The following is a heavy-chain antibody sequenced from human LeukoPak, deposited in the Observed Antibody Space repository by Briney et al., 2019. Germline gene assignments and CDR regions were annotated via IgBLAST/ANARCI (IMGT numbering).Heavy chain of an antibody. CDR2: VSYDGSNK. D-gene: IGHD1-26*01. V-gene: IGHV3-30*03. J-gene: IGHJ4*02. CDR1: GFTFSSYG. CDR3: ARDPFPVSASSPAY. Sequence: GRSLTLSCAASGFTFSSYGMHWLRQAPGKGLEWVAVVSYDGSNKYYADSVRGRFTISIDNSKDTLYLQMNSLRAEDTAVYYCARDPFPVSASSPAYWGQGTLVTVSS.